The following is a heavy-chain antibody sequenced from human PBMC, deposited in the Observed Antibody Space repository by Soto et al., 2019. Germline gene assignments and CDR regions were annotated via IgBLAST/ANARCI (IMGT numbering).Heavy chain of an antibody. V-gene: IGHV4-4*07. J-gene: IGHJ5*02. Sequence: PSETLSLTCAVSGASVRSYHWSWIRQASGKGLEGIGRVQMSGTTNYNPSLKTRVTMSLDTSKNEVSLRMTSVTAADTAVYFCVKDRSTMRWFDPWGQGILVTVS. CDR2: VQMSGTT. CDR1: GASVRSYH. CDR3: VKDRSTMRWFDP. D-gene: IGHD1-1*01.